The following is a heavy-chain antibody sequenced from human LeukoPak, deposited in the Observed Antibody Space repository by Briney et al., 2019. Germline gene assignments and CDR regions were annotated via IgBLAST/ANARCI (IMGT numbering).Heavy chain of an antibody. CDR2: INWDGSST. CDR3: AKTASSWAHFDY. D-gene: IGHD6-13*01. J-gene: IGHJ4*02. V-gene: IGHV3-43D*04. Sequence: GGSLRLSCAASGFTFDDYAMHWVRQAPGKGLEWASLINWDGSSTYYADSVKGRFTISRDNSKNSLYLQMNSLRAEDTALYYCAKTASSWAHFDYWGQGTLVTVSS. CDR1: GFTFDDYA.